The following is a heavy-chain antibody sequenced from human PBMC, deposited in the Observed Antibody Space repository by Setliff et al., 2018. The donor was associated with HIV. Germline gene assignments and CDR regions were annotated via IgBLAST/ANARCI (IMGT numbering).Heavy chain of an antibody. J-gene: IGHJ4*01. Sequence: SETLSLTCAVYGGSFSAYHWSWIRQTPGKGPEWLGEINHSGSTAYNLALESRVSMSIDTSKNQFSLKLTSVTAADTAIYYCARGRDYTGSWFRPFYLDVWGHGNLVTVSS. CDR1: GGSFSAYH. CDR2: INHSGST. CDR3: ARGRDYTGSWFRPFYLDV. V-gene: IGHV4-34*01. D-gene: IGHD3-3*01.